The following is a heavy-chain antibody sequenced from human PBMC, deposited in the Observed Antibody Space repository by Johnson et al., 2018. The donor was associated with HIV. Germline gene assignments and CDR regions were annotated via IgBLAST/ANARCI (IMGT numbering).Heavy chain of an antibody. V-gene: IGHV3-30*02. CDR3: AKGGLDCSSTSCPHVGPGIAAASVDAFDI. J-gene: IGHJ3*02. CDR1: GFTFSSYG. CDR2: IRYDGSNK. D-gene: IGHD2-2*01. Sequence: QMLLVESGGGVVQPGGSLRLSCAASGFTFSSYGMHWVRQAPGQGLEWVAFIRYDGSNKYYADSVKGRFTISRDNSKHTLYLQMNSLRAEDKAVYYCAKGGLDCSSTSCPHVGPGIAAASVDAFDIWGQGTMVSVSS.